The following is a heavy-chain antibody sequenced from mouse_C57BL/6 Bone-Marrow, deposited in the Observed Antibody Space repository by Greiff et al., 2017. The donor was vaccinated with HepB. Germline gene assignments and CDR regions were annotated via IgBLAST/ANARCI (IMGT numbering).Heavy chain of an antibody. J-gene: IGHJ3*01. CDR3: ARWDGLAWFAY. V-gene: IGHV1-76*01. CDR1: GYTFTDYY. Sequence: VQLQQSGAELVRPGASVKLSCKASGYTFTDYYINWVKQRPGQGLEWIARIYPGSGNTYYNEKFKGKATLTAEKSSSTAYMQLSSLTSEDSAVYCCARWDGLAWFAYWGQGTLVTVSA. CDR2: IYPGSGNT. D-gene: IGHD2-3*01.